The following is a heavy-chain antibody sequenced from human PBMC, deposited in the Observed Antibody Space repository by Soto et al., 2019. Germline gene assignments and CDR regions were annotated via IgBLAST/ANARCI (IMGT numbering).Heavy chain of an antibody. D-gene: IGHD7-27*01. V-gene: IGHV3-7*01. Sequence: EVQLVESGGGLVQPGGSLRLSCAASGFTFSNYWMTWIRQAPGKGLEWVANVKRDGSEKNYVDSVKGRFTISRDNAKNSLYLQMNSLRVEDTAVYYCVRGAWGFDLWGQGTLVTVSS. CDR3: VRGAWGFDL. CDR1: GFTFSNYW. J-gene: IGHJ4*02. CDR2: VKRDGSEK.